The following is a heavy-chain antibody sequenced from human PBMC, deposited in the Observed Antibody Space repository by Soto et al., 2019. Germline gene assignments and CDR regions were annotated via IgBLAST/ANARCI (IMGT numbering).Heavy chain of an antibody. V-gene: IGHV1-3*01. D-gene: IGHD2-2*01. CDR1: GYTFTSYA. CDR3: ARSGTLGYCSSTSCPEYFQH. J-gene: IGHJ1*01. Sequence: ASVKVSCKASGYTFTSYAMHWVRQAPGQRLEWMGWINASNGNTKYSQKFQVRVTITRDTSASTAYMELSSLRSEDTAVYYFARSGTLGYCSSTSCPEYFQHWGQGTLVTVSS. CDR2: INASNGNT.